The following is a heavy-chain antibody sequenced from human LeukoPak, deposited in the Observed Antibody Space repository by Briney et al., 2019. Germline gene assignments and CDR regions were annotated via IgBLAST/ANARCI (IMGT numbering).Heavy chain of an antibody. V-gene: IGHV3-21*01. Sequence: EGSLRLSCAASGFTFSSYSMNWVRQAPGKGLEWVSSISSSSSYIYYADSVKGRFTISRDNAKNSLYLQMNSLRAEDTAVYYCARDDYGDFPFDYWGQGTLVTVSS. CDR1: GFTFSSYS. CDR3: ARDDYGDFPFDY. CDR2: ISSSSSYI. D-gene: IGHD4-17*01. J-gene: IGHJ4*02.